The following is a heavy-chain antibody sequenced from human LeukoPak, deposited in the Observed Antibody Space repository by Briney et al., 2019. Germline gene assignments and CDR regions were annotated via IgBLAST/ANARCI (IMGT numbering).Heavy chain of an antibody. CDR2: IYYSGST. Sequence: PSETLSLTCTVSGGSISSYYWSWIRQPPGKGPEWIGYIYYSGSTNYNPSLKSRVTISVDTSKNQFSLKLSSVTAADTAVYYCARHYYGSGSPDYWGQGTLVTVSS. CDR3: ARHYYGSGSPDY. J-gene: IGHJ4*02. D-gene: IGHD3-10*01. V-gene: IGHV4-59*08. CDR1: GGSISSYY.